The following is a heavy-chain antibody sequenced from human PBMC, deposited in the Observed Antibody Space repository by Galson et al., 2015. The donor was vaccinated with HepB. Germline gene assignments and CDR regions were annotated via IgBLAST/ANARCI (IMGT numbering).Heavy chain of an antibody. D-gene: IGHD3-3*01. Sequence: LSLTCTVSGGSISSSSYYRGWIRQPPGKGLEWIGSIYYSGNTYFNPSLKSRVTISVDTSKNQFYLNLTSVTAADTTVYYCARQTRIAIFGDAFDIWGQGTMVTVSS. CDR3: ARQTRIAIFGDAFDI. V-gene: IGHV4-39*01. J-gene: IGHJ3*02. CDR2: IYYSGNT. CDR1: GGSISSSSYY.